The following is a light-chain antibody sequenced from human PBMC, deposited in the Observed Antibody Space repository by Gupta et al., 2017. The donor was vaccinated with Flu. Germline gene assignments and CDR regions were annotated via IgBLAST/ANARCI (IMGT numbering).Light chain of an antibody. CDR2: EVR. Sequence: QSDLTQPPSASGSPGQSVTISCTGTSTDIGNYNHVSWYQPHPDKAPRLLIFEVRAPPSGVPYRFPGSKSCKPALLARSWVPVDDEGNYFLGAYVCNHLPVGGGTKLTVL. CDR1: STDIGNYNH. J-gene: IGLJ2*01. V-gene: IGLV2-8*01. CDR3: GAYVCNHLP.